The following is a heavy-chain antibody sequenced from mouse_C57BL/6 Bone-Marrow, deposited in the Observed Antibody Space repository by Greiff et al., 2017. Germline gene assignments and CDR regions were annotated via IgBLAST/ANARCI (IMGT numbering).Heavy chain of an antibody. D-gene: IGHD2-3*01. CDR2: IDPSDSYT. CDR1: GYTFTSYW. J-gene: IGHJ1*03. V-gene: IGHV1-69*01. Sequence: QVQLQQPGAELVMPGASVKLSCKASGYTFTSYWMHWVKQRPGQGLEWIGEIDPSDSYTNYNQKFKGKSTLTVDKSSSTAYMQLSSLTSEDSAVYYCAREDDGYHWYFDVWGTRTTVTVSS. CDR3: AREDDGYHWYFDV.